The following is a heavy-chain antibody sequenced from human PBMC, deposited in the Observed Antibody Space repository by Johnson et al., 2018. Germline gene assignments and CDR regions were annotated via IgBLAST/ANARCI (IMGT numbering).Heavy chain of an antibody. Sequence: QVQLQESGPGLVKSSETLSLTCTVSGGSISGYFWTWIRQPPGKGLEWVGYLSYTGSTNYNPSLKSRVTMSVDTSKNQFSLEVNSRTAADTAVYYCARLCATSVRSCSYYGLDVWGQGTTVTVSS. J-gene: IGHJ6*02. CDR3: ARLCATSVRSCSYYGLDV. CDR2: LSYTGST. CDR1: GGSISGYF. V-gene: IGHV4-59*01. D-gene: IGHD3-10*01.